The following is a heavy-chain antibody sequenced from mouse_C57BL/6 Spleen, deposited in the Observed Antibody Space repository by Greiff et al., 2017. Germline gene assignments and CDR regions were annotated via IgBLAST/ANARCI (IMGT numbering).Heavy chain of an antibody. V-gene: IGHV1-69*01. CDR2: IDPSDSYT. CDR1: GYTFTSYW. CDR3: ARSYEYDVGWYFDV. Sequence: QVQLQQPGAELVMPGASVKLSCKASGYTFTSYWMHWVKQRPGQGLEWIGEIDPSDSYTNYNQKFKGKSTLTVDKSSSTAYMQLSSLTSEDSAVYYCARSYEYDVGWYFDVWGTGTTVTVSS. J-gene: IGHJ1*03. D-gene: IGHD2-4*01.